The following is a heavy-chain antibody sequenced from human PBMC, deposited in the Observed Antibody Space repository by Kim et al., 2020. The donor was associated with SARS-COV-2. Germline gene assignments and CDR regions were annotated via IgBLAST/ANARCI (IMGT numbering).Heavy chain of an antibody. Sequence: SVKVSCKASGGTFSSYAISWVRQAPGQGLEWMGGIIPIFGTANYAQKFQGRVTITADESTSTAYMELSSLRSEDTAVYYCARGEPMVRGVIKSLPWFDYWGQGTLVTVSS. CDR2: IIPIFGTA. CDR3: ARGEPMVRGVIKSLPWFDY. CDR1: GGTFSSYA. V-gene: IGHV1-69*13. J-gene: IGHJ4*02. D-gene: IGHD3-10*01.